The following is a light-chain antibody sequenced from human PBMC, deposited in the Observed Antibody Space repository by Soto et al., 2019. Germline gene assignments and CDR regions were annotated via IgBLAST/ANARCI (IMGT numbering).Light chain of an antibody. CDR1: QTISSW. CDR2: KAS. CDR3: QHYNSYSEA. V-gene: IGKV1-5*03. J-gene: IGKJ1*01. Sequence: DIQMTQSPSTLSGSVGDRVAITLGASQTISSWLAWYQQKPGKAPKLLIYKASTLKSGVPSRFSGSGSGTEFTLTISSLQPDDFATYYCQHYNSYSEAFGQGTKVDIK.